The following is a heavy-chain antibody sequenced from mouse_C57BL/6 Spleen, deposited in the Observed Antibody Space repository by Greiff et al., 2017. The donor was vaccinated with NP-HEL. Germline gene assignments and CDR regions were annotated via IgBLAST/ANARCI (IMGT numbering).Heavy chain of an antibody. CDR2: ISSGSSTI. Sequence: EVNLVESGGGLVKPGGSLKLSCAASGFTFSDYGMHWVRQAPEKGLEWVAYISSGSSTIYYADTVKGRFTISRDNAKNTLFLQMTSLRSEDTAMYYCARLNYGSSWGYDFDYWGQGTTLTVSS. D-gene: IGHD1-1*01. J-gene: IGHJ2*01. CDR3: ARLNYGSSWGYDFDY. V-gene: IGHV5-17*01. CDR1: GFTFSDYG.